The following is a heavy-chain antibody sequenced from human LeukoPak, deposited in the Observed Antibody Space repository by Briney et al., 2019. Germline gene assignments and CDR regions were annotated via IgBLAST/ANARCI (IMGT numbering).Heavy chain of an antibody. CDR3: ARVYYDILTALLPSYYYYYYMDV. D-gene: IGHD3-9*01. CDR2: IYPGDSDT. J-gene: IGHJ6*03. V-gene: IGHV5-51*01. CDR1: GYSFTSYW. Sequence: GESLKISCKGSGYSFTSYWIGWVRQMPGKGLEWMGIIYPGDSDTRYSPSFQGQVTISADKSISTAYLQWSSLKASDTAMYYCARVYYDILTALLPSYYYYYYMDVWGKGTTVTISS.